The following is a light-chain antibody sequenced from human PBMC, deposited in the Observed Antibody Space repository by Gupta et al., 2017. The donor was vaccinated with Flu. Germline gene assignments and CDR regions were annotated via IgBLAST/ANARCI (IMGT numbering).Light chain of an antibody. CDR3: ETWDASLEAGV. CDR2: MKD. Sequence: QSVLAQPPSASGTPAQAIVISCSGSTPSIGKHHVYWYLPLPGTAPKPGIYMKDQRPSGVSDRFSGSKSGTSASLDISGLRSEDEADDYCETWDASLEAGVCGGGTKLTGL. J-gene: IGLJ3*02. V-gene: IGLV1-47*01. CDR1: TPSIGKHH.